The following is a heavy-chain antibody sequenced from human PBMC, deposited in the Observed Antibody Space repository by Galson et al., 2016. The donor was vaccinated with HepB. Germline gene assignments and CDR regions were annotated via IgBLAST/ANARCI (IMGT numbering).Heavy chain of an antibody. CDR3: ARCSNSFGSGSYIAFEI. D-gene: IGHD1-26*01. Sequence: SETLSLTCAVYGGSFSGYYWSWIRQPPGKGLEWIGEINHSGSTNYNPSLKSRVTISIDTSKKHSSLNMSSVTAADTAVYYCARCSNSFGSGSYIAFEIWGQGTMVTVSS. CDR2: INHSGST. CDR1: GGSFSGYY. J-gene: IGHJ3*02. V-gene: IGHV4-34*01.